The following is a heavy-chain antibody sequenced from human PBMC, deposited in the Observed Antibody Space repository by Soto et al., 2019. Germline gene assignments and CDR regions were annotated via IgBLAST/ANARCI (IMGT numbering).Heavy chain of an antibody. CDR2: ISYDGSNK. J-gene: IGHJ4*02. CDR1: GFTFSSYG. V-gene: IGHV3-30*18. CDR3: AKATIGYFAY. D-gene: IGHD5-12*01. Sequence: QVQLVESGGGVVQPGRSLRLSCAASGFTFSSYGMHWVRQAPGKGLEWVAVISYDGSNKYYADSVKGRFTISRDNSKNTLYLQMNSLRAEDTAVYYCAKATIGYFAYWGQGTLVTVSS.